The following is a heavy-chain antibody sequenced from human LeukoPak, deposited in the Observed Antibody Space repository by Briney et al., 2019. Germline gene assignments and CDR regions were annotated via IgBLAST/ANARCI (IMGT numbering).Heavy chain of an antibody. Sequence: GASVKVSCKASGGTFSSYAISWVRQAPGQGLEWMGGIIPIFGTANYAQKFQGRVTITTDESTSTAYMELSSLRSEDTAVYYCARTVFGGDYYYYMDVWGKGTTVTVSS. CDR2: IIPIFGTA. CDR1: GGTFSSYA. J-gene: IGHJ6*03. CDR3: ARTVFGGDYYYYMDV. V-gene: IGHV1-69*05. D-gene: IGHD3-3*01.